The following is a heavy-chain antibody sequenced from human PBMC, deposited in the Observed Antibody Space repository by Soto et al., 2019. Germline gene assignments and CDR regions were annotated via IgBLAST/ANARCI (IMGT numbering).Heavy chain of an antibody. CDR3: ARGQNVVGVLYWFAS. CDR2: ISRSSSTI. V-gene: IGHV3-48*02. D-gene: IGHD2-15*01. Sequence: GGSLRLSCAASGFTFSTYSMNWVRQAPGKGLEWVSYISRSSSTIYYADSVKGRFTISRDNTRNSLYLQMNSLRDEDTAVYYCARGQNVVGVLYWFASWGQGTLVTVSS. CDR1: GFTFSTYS. J-gene: IGHJ5*01.